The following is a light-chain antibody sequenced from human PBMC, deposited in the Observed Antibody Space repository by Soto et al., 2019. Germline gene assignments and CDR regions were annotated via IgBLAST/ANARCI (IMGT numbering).Light chain of an antibody. CDR2: DAS. J-gene: IGKJ5*01. CDR3: QQRSNRPLT. V-gene: IGKV1-5*01. Sequence: DIQMTQSPSTLSASVGDRVTITCRASKNINTWVAWYQQKPGKAPKLLIYDASSLESGVPSRVSGSGSGTEFTLTISSLDPEDFAVYYCQQRSNRPLTFGQGTRLEIK. CDR1: KNINTW.